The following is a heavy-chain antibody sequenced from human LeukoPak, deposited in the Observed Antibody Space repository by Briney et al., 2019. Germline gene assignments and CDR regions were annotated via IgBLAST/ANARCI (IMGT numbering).Heavy chain of an antibody. CDR1: GFSFSSYA. D-gene: IGHD1/OR15-1a*01. J-gene: IGHJ4*02. V-gene: IGHV3-23*01. Sequence: GGSLRLSCAASGFSFSSYAMSWVRQAPGKGLEWVSVISGSGGNTYYADSVKGRFTISRDNSKNTLYLQMNSLRDEDTALYYCARDLTTSDNWGQGTLVTVSS. CDR2: ISGSGGNT. CDR3: ARDLTTSDN.